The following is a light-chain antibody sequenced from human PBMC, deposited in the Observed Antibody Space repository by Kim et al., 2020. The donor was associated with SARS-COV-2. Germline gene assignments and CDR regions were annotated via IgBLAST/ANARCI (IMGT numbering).Light chain of an antibody. CDR1: QAIGTK. CDR2: EAS. CDR3: QKYNAAPWT. J-gene: IGKJ1*01. Sequence: ATGRDAVTSSCRASQAIGTKVDWDQPRTGKVPDLLIYEASILQSGVPSRSSGRGSGTDFTLNIDSLQPEDAATYYCQKYNAAPWTFGQETKVDIK. V-gene: IGKV1-27*01.